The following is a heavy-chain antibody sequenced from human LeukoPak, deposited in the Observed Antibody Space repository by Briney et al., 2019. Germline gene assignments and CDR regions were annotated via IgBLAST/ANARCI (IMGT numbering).Heavy chain of an antibody. Sequence: GRSLRLSCAASGFTFSSYGMHWVRQAPGKGLEWVAVIWYDGSNKYYADSLKGRFTISRDNSKNTLYLQMNSLRAEDTAVYYCARGVSGGYDDNWFDPWGQGTLVTVSS. CDR2: IWYDGSNK. D-gene: IGHD5-12*01. CDR3: ARGVSGGYDDNWFDP. CDR1: GFTFSSYG. J-gene: IGHJ5*02. V-gene: IGHV3-33*01.